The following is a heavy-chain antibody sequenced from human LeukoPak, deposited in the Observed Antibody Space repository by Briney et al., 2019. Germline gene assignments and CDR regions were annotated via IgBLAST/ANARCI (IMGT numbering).Heavy chain of an antibody. D-gene: IGHD3-16*02. V-gene: IGHV1-18*01. J-gene: IGHJ4*02. CDR3: AKDQDYVWGSYRPTNFDY. CDR2: ISAYNGNT. Sequence: GASVKVSCKASGYTFTSYGISWVRQAPGQGLEWMGWISAYNGNTNYAQKLQGRVTMTTDTSTSTAYMELSSLRSEDTAVYYCAKDQDYVWGSYRPTNFDYWGQGTLVTVSS. CDR1: GYTFTSYG.